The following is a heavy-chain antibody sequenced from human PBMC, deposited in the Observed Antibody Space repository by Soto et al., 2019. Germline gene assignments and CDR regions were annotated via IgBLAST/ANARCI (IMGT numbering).Heavy chain of an antibody. CDR2: ISGGGRPI. CDR3: ARDLGWAFDS. Sequence: EVQLVESGGGSVQPGGSLRLSCAASGFTFSTFSMNWVRQAPGRGLEWISYISGGGRPISYADSVKGRFTISRDNAKNSLYLQMDILTDVDTGVYYCARDLGWAFDSWGQGTRVTVSS. J-gene: IGHJ4*02. CDR1: GFTFSTFS. V-gene: IGHV3-48*02. D-gene: IGHD6-19*01.